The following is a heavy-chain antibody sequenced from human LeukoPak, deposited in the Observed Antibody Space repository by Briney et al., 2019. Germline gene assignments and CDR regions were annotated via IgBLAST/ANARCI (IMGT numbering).Heavy chain of an antibody. D-gene: IGHD3-10*02. J-gene: IGHJ3*02. CDR3: ARVQSADYDRAFDI. V-gene: IGHV4-31*03. CDR2: IYYSGST. Sequence: SQTLSLTCTVSGGSISSGGYYWSWIRQHPGKGLEWIGYIYYSGSTYYNPSLKSRVTISVDTSKNQFSLKLSSVTAADTAVYYCARVQSADYDRAFDIWGQGTMVTVSS. CDR1: GGSISSGGYY.